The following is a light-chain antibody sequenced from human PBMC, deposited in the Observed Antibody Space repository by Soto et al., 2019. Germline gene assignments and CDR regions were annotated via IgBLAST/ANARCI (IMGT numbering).Light chain of an antibody. CDR3: LQVYSFPRT. Sequence: DIQMTHSPSTLFASVGDRVTITCRASQSISYYLAWYQKKTGKVPKVLIWNASSLQRGVPSRFSGSGSGTEFILTINNLQPEDFASYFCLQVYSFPRTVGLGTKVDIK. CDR1: QSISYY. J-gene: IGKJ1*01. V-gene: IGKV1-5*01. CDR2: NAS.